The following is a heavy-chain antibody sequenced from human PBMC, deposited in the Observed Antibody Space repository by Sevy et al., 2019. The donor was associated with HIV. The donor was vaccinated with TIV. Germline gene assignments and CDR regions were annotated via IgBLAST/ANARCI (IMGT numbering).Heavy chain of an antibody. V-gene: IGHV3-7*01. J-gene: IGHJ4*02. D-gene: IGHD1-7*01. CDR1: GFTFSKYW. Sequence: GGSLRLSCAASGFTFSKYWMGWVRQAPGKGLEWVANIKQDAGQKYYVDSVKGRFTISRDNAKNSLYLQMSSLRAEDTAVYFCARDDGNYYFHYGGQGTLVTVSS. CDR3: ARDDGNYYFHY. CDR2: IKQDAGQK.